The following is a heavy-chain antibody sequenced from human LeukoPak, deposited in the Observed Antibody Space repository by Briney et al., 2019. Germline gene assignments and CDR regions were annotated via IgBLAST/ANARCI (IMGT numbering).Heavy chain of an antibody. CDR1: GFTFSSYG. J-gene: IGHJ4*02. D-gene: IGHD5-12*01. V-gene: IGHV3-30*02. CDR3: AKDSGGYDYNYFDY. CDR2: IRYDGSNK. Sequence: PGGSLRLSCAASGFTFSSYGMHWVRQAPGKGLEWVAFIRYDGSNKYYADSVKGRFPISRDNSKNTLYLHMNSLRAEDTAAYYCAKDSGGYDYNYFDYWGQGTLVTVSS.